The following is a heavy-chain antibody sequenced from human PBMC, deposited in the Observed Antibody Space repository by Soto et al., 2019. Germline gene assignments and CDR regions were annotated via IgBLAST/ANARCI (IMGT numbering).Heavy chain of an antibody. J-gene: IGHJ4*02. CDR1: GYSFTSYW. CDR2: IYPGDSDT. D-gene: IGHD3-3*01. Sequence: GESLKISCKGSGYSFTSYWIGWVRQMPGKGLEWMGIIYPGDSDTRYSPSFQGQVTISADKSISTAYLQWSSLKASDTAMYYCARHPYYDFWSGYYGGFDYWGQGTLVTVSS. V-gene: IGHV5-51*01. CDR3: ARHPYYDFWSGYYGGFDY.